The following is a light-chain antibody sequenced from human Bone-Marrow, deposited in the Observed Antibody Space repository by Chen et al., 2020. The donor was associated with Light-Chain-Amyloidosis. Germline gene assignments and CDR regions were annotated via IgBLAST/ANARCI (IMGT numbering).Light chain of an antibody. CDR2: EVT. CDR1: SSDVGGDNH. J-gene: IGLJ1*01. Sequence: QSALTQPASVSGSPGQSINISCTGTSSDVGGDNHVSWYQQHPDKAPKLMIYEVTNRPSWVPDRCSGSKSDNTASLTISGLQTEDEADYFCSSYTITNTLVFGSGTRVTVL. V-gene: IGLV2-14*01. CDR3: SSYTITNTLV.